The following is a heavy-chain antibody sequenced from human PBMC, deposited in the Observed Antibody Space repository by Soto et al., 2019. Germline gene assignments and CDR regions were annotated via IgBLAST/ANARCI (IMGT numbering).Heavy chain of an antibody. D-gene: IGHD2-15*01. J-gene: IGHJ5*02. CDR3: ARDLQSGWFDP. Sequence: EVQLVESGGGLVQPGGSLRLSCAASGFTVSSNYMSWVRQAPGKGLEWVSVIYSGGSTYYADYVKGRFTISRDNSKNTLYLQMNSLRAEDTAVYYCARDLQSGWFDPWGQGTLVTVSS. CDR1: GFTVSSNY. V-gene: IGHV3-66*01. CDR2: IYSGGST.